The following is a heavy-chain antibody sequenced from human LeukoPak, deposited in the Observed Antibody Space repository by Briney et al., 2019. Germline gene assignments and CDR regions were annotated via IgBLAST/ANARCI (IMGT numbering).Heavy chain of an antibody. D-gene: IGHD1-26*01. J-gene: IGHJ3*02. CDR3: ARLRLGANDAFDI. Sequence: GESLNISCKGSGYSFTSYWIAWVRQMPGKGLEWMGIIYPGDSDTRYSPSFQGQVTNSADKSISTAYLQWSSLKASDTAMYYCARLRLGANDAFDIWGQGTLVTVSS. CDR1: GYSFTSYW. V-gene: IGHV5-51*01. CDR2: IYPGDSDT.